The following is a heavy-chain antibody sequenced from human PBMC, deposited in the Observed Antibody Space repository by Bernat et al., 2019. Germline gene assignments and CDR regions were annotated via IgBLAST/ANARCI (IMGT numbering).Heavy chain of an antibody. Sequence: QVQLVESGGGVVQPGRSLRLSCAASGFTFSSYGMHWVRQAPGKGLEWEAVISYDGSNKYYADSVKGRFTISRDNSKNTLYLQMNSLRAEDTAVYYCAKDAYYDILTGYDPLDPWGKGTLVTVS. CDR1: GFTFSSYG. V-gene: IGHV3-30*18. CDR2: ISYDGSNK. D-gene: IGHD3-9*01. CDR3: AKDAYYDILTGYDPLDP. J-gene: IGHJ5*02.